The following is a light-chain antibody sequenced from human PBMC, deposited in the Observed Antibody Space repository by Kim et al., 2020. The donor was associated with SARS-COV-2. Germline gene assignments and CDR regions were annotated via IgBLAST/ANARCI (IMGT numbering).Light chain of an antibody. V-gene: IGLV1-40*01. Sequence: QSVLMQPPSVSGAPGQRVTVSCAGTHSNIGAGYDAHWNQQFPGMAPKLLIYGDINRPSGVPDRFSGSKSGSSASLVITGLQPEDEADYYCQSYDSSLSGFVFGSGTKVTVL. CDR3: QSYDSSLSGFV. CDR1: HSNIGAGYD. J-gene: IGLJ1*01. CDR2: GDI.